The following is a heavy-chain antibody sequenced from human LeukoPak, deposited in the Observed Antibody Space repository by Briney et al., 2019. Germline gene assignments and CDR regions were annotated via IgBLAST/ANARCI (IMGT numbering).Heavy chain of an antibody. CDR2: LLHTGST. CDR1: GDSISSGYH. V-gene: IGHV4-38-2*02. Sequence: SETLSLTCTVSGDSISSGYHWGWVRQPPKKGLEWIGSLLHTGSTVYNPSLKSRVAISVDTSKNQFSLKVNSVTAADTAVYYCARVRLSKLERRTPYLFFDLWGRGTLVTVSS. D-gene: IGHD1-1*01. J-gene: IGHJ2*01. CDR3: ARVRLSKLERRTPYLFFDL.